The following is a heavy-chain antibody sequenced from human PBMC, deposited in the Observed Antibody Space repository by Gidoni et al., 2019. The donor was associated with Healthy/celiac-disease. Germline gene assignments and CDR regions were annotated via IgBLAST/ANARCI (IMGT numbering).Heavy chain of an antibody. CDR2: MNPNSGNT. V-gene: IGHV1-8*01. CDR1: GYTFTSYD. Sequence: QVQLVQSGAEVKKPGASVKVSCKASGYTFTSYDINWVRQATGQGLEWMGWMNPNSGNTGYAQKFQGRVTMTRNTSISTAYMELSSLRSEDTAVYYCARVRAGTFKGGNYYYGMDVWGQGTTVTVSS. J-gene: IGHJ6*02. D-gene: IGHD6-19*01. CDR3: ARVRAGTFKGGNYYYGMDV.